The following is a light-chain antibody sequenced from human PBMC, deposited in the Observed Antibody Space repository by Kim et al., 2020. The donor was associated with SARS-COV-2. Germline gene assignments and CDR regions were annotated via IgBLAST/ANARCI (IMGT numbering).Light chain of an antibody. V-gene: IGLV2-23*02. CDR1: SSDIGYDNL. CDR3: CSHATNRAVV. J-gene: IGLJ2*01. Sequence: GHSITISCTGSSSDIGYDNLVSWYQQHPGKAPKVIILEVTKRPSGVSNRFSGSKSGNTASLTISGLQAEDEADYYCCSHATNRAVVFGGGTQLTVL. CDR2: EVT.